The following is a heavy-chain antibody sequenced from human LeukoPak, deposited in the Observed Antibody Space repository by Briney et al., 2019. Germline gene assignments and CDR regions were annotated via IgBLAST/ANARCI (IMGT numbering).Heavy chain of an antibody. CDR3: ARPSYSSGSFFDY. CDR2: INRDGGER. V-gene: IGHV3-7*05. J-gene: IGHJ4*02. D-gene: IGHD3-10*01. CDR1: GFTFSTYW. Sequence: QTGGSLRLSCAASGFTFSTYWMGWVRQAPGKGLEWVANINRDGGERYYVDSVRGRFTISRDNAKNSLYLEMNSLRADDMAVYYCARPSYSSGSFFDYWGQGTLVTVSS.